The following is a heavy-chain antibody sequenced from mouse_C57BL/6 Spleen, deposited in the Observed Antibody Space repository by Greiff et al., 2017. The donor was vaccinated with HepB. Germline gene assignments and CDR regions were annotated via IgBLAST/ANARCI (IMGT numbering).Heavy chain of an antibody. D-gene: IGHD2-3*01. V-gene: IGHV5-4*01. Sequence: EVQGVESGGGLVKPGGSLKLSCAASGFTFSSYAMSWVRQTPEKRLEWVATISDGGSYTYYPDNVKGRFTISRDNAKNNLYLQMSHLKSEDTAMYYCARDDGYYEYFDYWGKGTTLTVSS. CDR3: ARDDGYYEYFDY. CDR1: GFTFSSYA. CDR2: ISDGGSYT. J-gene: IGHJ2*01.